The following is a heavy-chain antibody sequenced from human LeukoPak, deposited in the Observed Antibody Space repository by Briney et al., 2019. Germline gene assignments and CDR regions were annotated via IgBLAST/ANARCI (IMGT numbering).Heavy chain of an antibody. CDR1: GGSISSYY. Sequence: PSETLSLTCTVSGGSISSYYWSWIRQPPGKGLEWIGYIYYSGSTNYNPSLKSRVTISVDTSKNQFSLKLSSVTAADTAVYYCARVGTMVRGVIITNMKNWFDPWGQGTLVTVSS. CDR2: IYYSGST. CDR3: ARVGTMVRGVIITNMKNWFDP. V-gene: IGHV4-59*01. D-gene: IGHD3-10*01. J-gene: IGHJ5*02.